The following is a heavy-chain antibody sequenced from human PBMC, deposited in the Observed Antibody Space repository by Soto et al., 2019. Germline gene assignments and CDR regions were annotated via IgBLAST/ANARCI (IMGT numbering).Heavy chain of an antibody. CDR3: AKDQDIVVVPAAPDAFDI. CDR2: ISGSGGST. CDR1: GFTFSSYA. V-gene: IGHV3-23*01. Sequence: GGSLRLSCAASGFTFSSYAMSWVRQAPGKGLEWVSAISGSGGSTYYADSVKGRFTISRDNSKNTLYLQMNSLRAEDTAVYYCAKDQDIVVVPAAPDAFDIWGQGTMVTGSS. D-gene: IGHD2-2*01. J-gene: IGHJ3*02.